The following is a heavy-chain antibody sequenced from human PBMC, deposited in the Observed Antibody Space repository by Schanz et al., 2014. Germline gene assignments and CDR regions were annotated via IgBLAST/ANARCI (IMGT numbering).Heavy chain of an antibody. J-gene: IGHJ4*02. V-gene: IGHV3-21*03. Sequence: EVQLMESGGGLVKPGGSLRLSCAASGFTFSGYSMNWVRQAPGKGLEWVSSINTGGDSTYYADSVKGRFTISRDNSRDTVYLQMNSLRADDTAMYYCARWFLIRGVILDSWGQGTLVTVSS. CDR3: ARWFLIRGVILDS. CDR1: GFTFSGYS. D-gene: IGHD3-10*01. CDR2: INTGGDST.